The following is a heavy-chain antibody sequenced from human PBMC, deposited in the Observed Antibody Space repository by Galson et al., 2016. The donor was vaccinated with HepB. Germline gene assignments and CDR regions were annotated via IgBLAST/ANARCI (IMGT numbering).Heavy chain of an antibody. J-gene: IGHJ6*02. D-gene: IGHD1-26*01. V-gene: IGHV1-18*01. CDR1: GYTFTRYG. Sequence: SVKVSCKASGYTFTRYGISWVRQAPGQGLEWMGWISAYKGDTNYAQSLQGRVTVTTDTSTATAYMEPRSLRSDDTAVYYCAREQEVGYGMDVWGQGTTVTVSS. CDR3: AREQEVGYGMDV. CDR2: ISAYKGDT.